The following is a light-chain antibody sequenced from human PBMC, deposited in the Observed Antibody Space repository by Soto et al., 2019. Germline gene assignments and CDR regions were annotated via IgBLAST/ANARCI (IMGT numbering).Light chain of an antibody. CDR3: QQYGNPRIT. J-gene: IGKJ5*01. CDR1: QSVTDNY. Sequence: EIVLTQSPGTLSLSPGERATLSCRASQSVTDNYLAWYQQKPGQAPRLVISGASSRTSGIPDRFSASGSGTDFTLTISRLEPEDFALYFCQQYGNPRITFGQGTRLEIK. V-gene: IGKV3-20*01. CDR2: GAS.